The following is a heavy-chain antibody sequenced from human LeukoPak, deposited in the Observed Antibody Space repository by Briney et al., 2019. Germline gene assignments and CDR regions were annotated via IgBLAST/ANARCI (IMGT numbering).Heavy chain of an antibody. CDR1: GGSFSSYY. CDR3: ARDLGYYYGSGSTDP. D-gene: IGHD3-10*01. V-gene: IGHV4-34*01. Sequence: SETLSLTCAVYGGSFSSYYWSWIRQPPGKGLEWIGEINHSGSTNYNPSLKSRVTISVDTSKNQFSLKLSSVTAADTAVYYCARDLGYYYGSGSTDPWGQGTLVTVSS. CDR2: INHSGST. J-gene: IGHJ5*02.